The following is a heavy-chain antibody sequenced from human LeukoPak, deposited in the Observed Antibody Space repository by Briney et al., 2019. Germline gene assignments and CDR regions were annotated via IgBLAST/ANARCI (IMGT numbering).Heavy chain of an antibody. CDR2: IIPILGIA. J-gene: IGHJ6*02. CDR1: GGTFSSYA. Sequence: HGASVKVSCKASGGTFSSYAISWVRQAPGQGLEWMGRIIPILGIANYAQKFQGRVTITADKSTSTAYMELSSLRSEDTAVYYCARPKLTTVTTPYYYGMDVWGQGTTVTVSS. D-gene: IGHD4-17*01. CDR3: ARPKLTTVTTPYYYGMDV. V-gene: IGHV1-69*04.